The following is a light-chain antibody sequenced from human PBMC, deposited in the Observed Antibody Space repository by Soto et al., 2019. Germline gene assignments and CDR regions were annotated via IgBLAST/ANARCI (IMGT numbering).Light chain of an antibody. V-gene: IGKV3-20*01. CDR1: QSISSNY. CDR3: QQYGSSPGT. CDR2: GAS. J-gene: IGKJ5*01. Sequence: EIVLTQSPGTLPLSPGERATLSCRASQSISSNYLAWYQQKPGQAPRLLIFGASNRATGIPDRFSGSESGTDFTLTISRLEPEDFVVYSCQQYGSSPGTFGQGTRLEIK.